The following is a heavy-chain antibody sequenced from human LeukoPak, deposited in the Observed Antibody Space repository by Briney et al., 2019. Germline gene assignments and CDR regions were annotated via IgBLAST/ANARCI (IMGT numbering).Heavy chain of an antibody. Sequence: PGGSLRLSCAASGFTVSSNYMSWVRQAPGKGLEWVAVISYDGSNKYYADSVKGRFTISRDNSKNTLYLQMNSLRAEDTAVYYCARDVDYPSAYFDYWGQGTLVTVSS. V-gene: IGHV3-30-3*01. D-gene: IGHD4-11*01. CDR2: ISYDGSNK. CDR1: GFTVSSNY. J-gene: IGHJ4*02. CDR3: ARDVDYPSAYFDY.